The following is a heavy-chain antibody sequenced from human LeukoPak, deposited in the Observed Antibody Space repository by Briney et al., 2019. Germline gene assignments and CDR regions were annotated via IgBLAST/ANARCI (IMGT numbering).Heavy chain of an antibody. CDR2: IYSGGST. Sequence: PGGSLRLSCAASGFTVSSNYMSWVRQAPGKGLEWVSVIYSGGSTYYADSVKGRFTISRDNSKNTLYLQMNSLRAEDTAVYYCARGYYYDSSGHIDYWGQGTLVTVSS. J-gene: IGHJ4*02. CDR1: GFTVSSNY. D-gene: IGHD3-22*01. V-gene: IGHV3-53*01. CDR3: ARGYYYDSSGHIDY.